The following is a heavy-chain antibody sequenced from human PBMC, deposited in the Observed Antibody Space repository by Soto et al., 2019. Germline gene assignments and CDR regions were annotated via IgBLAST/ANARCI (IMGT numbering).Heavy chain of an antibody. Sequence: QVQLVESGGGVVQPGRSLRLSCAASGFTFSNYGMHWVRQAPGKGLEWVAVISHDGREKYYADSVKGRFTISRDNAKNTMDVQINSLEAEDTTVYFCAKGSQETVILYFAMDVWGQGSTVIVSS. CDR1: GFTFSNYG. CDR3: AKGSQETVILYFAMDV. V-gene: IGHV3-30*18. CDR2: ISHDGREK. D-gene: IGHD3-22*01. J-gene: IGHJ6*02.